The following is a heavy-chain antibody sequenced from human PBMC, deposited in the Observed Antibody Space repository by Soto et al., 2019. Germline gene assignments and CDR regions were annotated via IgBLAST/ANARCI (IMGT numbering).Heavy chain of an antibody. CDR1: GFTFSGYA. CDR3: ATTYDSSGYDY. Sequence: EVHLLESGGGLVQPGGSLRLSCAASGFTFSGYAMNWVRQAPGKGLEWVSALSGTGISTYYADTVKGRFTISRDNSRNTLHQQMSSLRAEDTAVYYCATTYDSSGYDYWGQGTLVTVSS. J-gene: IGHJ4*02. CDR2: LSGTGIST. V-gene: IGHV3-23*01. D-gene: IGHD3-22*01.